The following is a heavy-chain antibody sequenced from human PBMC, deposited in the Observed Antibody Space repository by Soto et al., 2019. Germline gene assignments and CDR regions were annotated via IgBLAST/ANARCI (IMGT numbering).Heavy chain of an antibody. CDR3: AKVADYGDYVTLFDY. V-gene: IGHV3-30*18. J-gene: IGHJ4*02. Sequence: QVQLVESGGGVVQPGRSLRLSCAASGFTFSSYGMHWVRQDPGKGLEWVAVISYDGSNKYYADSVKGRFTISRDNSKNTLYLQMNSLRAEDTAVYYCAKVADYGDYVTLFDYWGQGTLVTVSS. D-gene: IGHD4-17*01. CDR2: ISYDGSNK. CDR1: GFTFSSYG.